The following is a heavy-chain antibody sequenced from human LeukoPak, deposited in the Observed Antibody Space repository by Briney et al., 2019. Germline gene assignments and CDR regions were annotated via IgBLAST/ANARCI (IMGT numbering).Heavy chain of an antibody. CDR1: GFTFSSYA. V-gene: IGHV3-23*01. Sequence: GGSLRLSCAASGFTFSSYAMSWVRQAPGKGLEWVSSISSSGGSTYYADSVKGRFTMSRDNSKNTLYLQMTSPRAEDTAVYYCAKDRVTAAGYYFDYWGQGTLVTVSS. CDR3: AKDRVTAAGYYFDY. CDR2: ISSSGGST. J-gene: IGHJ4*02. D-gene: IGHD6-13*01.